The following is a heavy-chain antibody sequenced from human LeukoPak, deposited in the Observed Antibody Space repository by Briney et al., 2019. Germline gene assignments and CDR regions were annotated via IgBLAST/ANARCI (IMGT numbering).Heavy chain of an antibody. V-gene: IGHV1-18*01. CDR1: GYTLTSYG. D-gene: IGHD3-3*01. CDR2: ISAYNGNT. J-gene: IGHJ4*02. CDR3: ARDMRFLEWLSRPIDY. Sequence: ASVKVSCKASGYTLTSYGISWVRQAPGQGLEWMGWISAYNGNTNYAQKLQGRVTMTTDTSTSTAYMELRSLRSDDTAVYYFARDMRFLEWLSRPIDYWGQGTLVTVCS.